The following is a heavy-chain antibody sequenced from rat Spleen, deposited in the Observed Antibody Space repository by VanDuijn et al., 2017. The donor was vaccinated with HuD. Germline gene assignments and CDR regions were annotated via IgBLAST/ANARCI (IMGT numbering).Heavy chain of an antibody. J-gene: IGHJ2*01. CDR2: IWGDGST. Sequence: QVQMKETGPGLVQTTQTLSVTCTVSGFSLTSYGVHWVRQAPGKGLEWMGIIWGDGSTNYNSAFKSRLSISRDTSKSQVFLTMNSLQTDDTAVYYCAEISRGYWGQGVMVTVSS. CDR3: AEISRGY. CDR1: GFSLTSYG. V-gene: IGHV2-77*01.